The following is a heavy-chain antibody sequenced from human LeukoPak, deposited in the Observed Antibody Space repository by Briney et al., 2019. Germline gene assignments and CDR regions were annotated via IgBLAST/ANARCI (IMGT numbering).Heavy chain of an antibody. CDR3: ARDPAMVRRLIPNWFHP. CDR2: ISSSSGTI. Sequence: GGSLRLSCAASGFTFSFYSMNWVRQAPGKGLEWVSYISSSSGTIYYADSVKGRFTCSRDNAKNSLSLQMNSLRAEDTALYYCARDPAMVRRLIPNWFHPWGQGTQVTVSS. CDR1: GFTFSFYS. V-gene: IGHV3-48*04. J-gene: IGHJ5*02. D-gene: IGHD3-10*01.